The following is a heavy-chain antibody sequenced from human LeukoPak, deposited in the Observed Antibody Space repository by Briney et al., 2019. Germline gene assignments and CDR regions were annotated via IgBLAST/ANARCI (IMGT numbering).Heavy chain of an antibody. CDR2: ISPSDSST. CDR1: GYNFANHH. D-gene: IGHD6-19*01. J-gene: IGHJ4*02. CDR3: ARGGGWYLYYFDS. V-gene: IGHV1-46*01. Sequence: GASVKASCKASGYNFANHHIFWVRQAPGQGPEWLGMISPSDSSTTYAQNFQGRVTMTRDMSTSTVYMEVSGLRSEDTAVYYCARGGGWYLYYFDSWGPGTLVTVSS.